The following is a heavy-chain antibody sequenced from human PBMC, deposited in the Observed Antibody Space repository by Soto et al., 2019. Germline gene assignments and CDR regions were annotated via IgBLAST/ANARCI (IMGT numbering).Heavy chain of an antibody. J-gene: IGHJ2*01. CDR1: GFIFSGYS. Sequence: GGSLRLSCAASGFIFSGYSMNWVRQAPGKGLEWVSSISSSGTYTYYADSLKGRFTISRDNAKNSLYLQMNSLRAEDTAVYYCARDPSRGSEWARYLDLWGRGTLVTVSS. CDR3: ARDPSRGSEWARYLDL. D-gene: IGHD1-26*01. V-gene: IGHV3-21*01. CDR2: ISSSGTYT.